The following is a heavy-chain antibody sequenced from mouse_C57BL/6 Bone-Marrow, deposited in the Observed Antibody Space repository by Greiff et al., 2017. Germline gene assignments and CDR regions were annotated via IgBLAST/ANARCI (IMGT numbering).Heavy chain of an antibody. CDR3: ARGNIYFDY. D-gene: IGHD2-1*01. V-gene: IGHV1-59*01. CDR1: GYTFTSYW. Sequence: QVQLQQPGAELVRPGTSVKLSCKASGYTFTSYWMHWVQQRPGQGLEWIGVIDPSDSYTNYHPKFKGKATLTVDTSSSTAYMQLSRLTSEDSAVYDCARGNIYFDYWGKGTTLTVSS. J-gene: IGHJ2*01. CDR2: IDPSDSYT.